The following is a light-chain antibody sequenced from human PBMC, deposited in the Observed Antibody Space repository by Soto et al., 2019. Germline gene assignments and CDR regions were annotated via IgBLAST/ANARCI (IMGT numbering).Light chain of an antibody. CDR2: GAS. CDR1: QSVGIN. Sequence: EIVLTKSPARLSVSRGERVARCCRASQSVGINLAWYQQKPGQAPRLLIYGASTMATEMPFRFSGRGSGTEFTLTINSLQSEDFAVYYCQQYRNRPRTFGQGTKVDIK. V-gene: IGKV3-15*01. J-gene: IGKJ1*01. CDR3: QQYRNRPRT.